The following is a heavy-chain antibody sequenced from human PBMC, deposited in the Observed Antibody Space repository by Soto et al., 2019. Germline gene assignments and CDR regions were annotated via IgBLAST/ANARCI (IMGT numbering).Heavy chain of an antibody. CDR2: IYYSGST. J-gene: IGHJ3*02. V-gene: IGHV4-31*03. D-gene: IGHD3-3*01. CDR3: ARTRVVTIFGPRDGRGNAFDI. CDR1: GGSISSGGYY. Sequence: SETLSLTCTVSGGSISSGGYYWSWIRQHPGKGLEWIGYIYYSGSTYYNPSLKSRVTISVDTSKNQFSLKLSSVTAADTAVYYCARTRVVTIFGPRDGRGNAFDIWGQGTMVTVS.